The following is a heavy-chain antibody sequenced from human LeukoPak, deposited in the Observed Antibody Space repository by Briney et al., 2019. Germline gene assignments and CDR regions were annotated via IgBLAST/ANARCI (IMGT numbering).Heavy chain of an antibody. CDR3: ATLDSYYDSSGRPLLPD. CDR2: FNREDDDP. V-gene: IGHV1-24*01. D-gene: IGHD3-22*01. CDR1: GYSVTELS. Sequence: ASVNVSCKVSGYSVTELSMHWVRQAPGLGLEWMGGFNREDDDPLYAQNFQGRVTMTEDTSTDTAYMEVSSLRSEDTPLYYCATLDSYYDSSGRPLLPDWGQGTLVTVSS. J-gene: IGHJ4*02.